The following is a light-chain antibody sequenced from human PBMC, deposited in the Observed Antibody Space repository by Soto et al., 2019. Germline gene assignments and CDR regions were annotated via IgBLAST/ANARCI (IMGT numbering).Light chain of an antibody. Sequence: DIQMTQSPSSVSASVGDRVTITCRASQDLSTWLAWYQQKPGKGPKLLIYAASNLQSGVPSRFSGSGSGTDFTLTITSLQPEDFATYYCQQAHSFPYTFGQGTKLDIK. CDR2: AAS. CDR1: QDLSTW. V-gene: IGKV1-12*01. CDR3: QQAHSFPYT. J-gene: IGKJ2*01.